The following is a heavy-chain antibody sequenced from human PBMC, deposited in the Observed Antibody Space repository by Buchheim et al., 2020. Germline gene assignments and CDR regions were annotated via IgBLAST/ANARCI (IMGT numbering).Heavy chain of an antibody. CDR1: GFTFSSYA. CDR2: ISGSGGST. V-gene: IGHV3-23*01. D-gene: IGHD3-10*01. CDR3: AKDNIWYYYGSGSPGWWFDP. Sequence: EVQLLESGGGLVQPGGSLRLSCAASGFTFSSYAMSWVRQAPGKGLEWVSAISGSGGSTYYADSVKGRFTISRDNSKNTLYLQMNSLRAEDTAVYYCAKDNIWYYYGSGSPGWWFDPWGQGTL. J-gene: IGHJ5*02.